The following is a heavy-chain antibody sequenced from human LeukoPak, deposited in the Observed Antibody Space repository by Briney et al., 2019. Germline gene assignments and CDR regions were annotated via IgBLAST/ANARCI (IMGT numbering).Heavy chain of an antibody. CDR3: ARDLGSGYYYEVFDY. D-gene: IGHD3-22*01. Sequence: GASVKGSCKASGYTFTSYGISWVRQAPGQGLEWMGWISAYNGNTNYAQKLQGRVTMTTDTSTTTAYMELRSLRSDDTAVYYCARDLGSGYYYEVFDYWGQGTLVTVSS. J-gene: IGHJ4*02. CDR2: ISAYNGNT. CDR1: GYTFTSYG. V-gene: IGHV1-18*01.